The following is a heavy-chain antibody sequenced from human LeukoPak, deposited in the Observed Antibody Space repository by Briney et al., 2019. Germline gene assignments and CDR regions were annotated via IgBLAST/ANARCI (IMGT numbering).Heavy chain of an antibody. CDR3: ARDGGTRLKYSFGYGDY. V-gene: IGHV4-34*01. CDR1: GGSFSGYY. CDR2: INHSGST. J-gene: IGHJ4*02. Sequence: SETLSLTCAVYGGSFSGYYWSWIRQPPGKGVEWIGEINHSGSTNYNPSLKSRVTISVDTSKNQFSLKLSSVTAADTAVYYCARDGGTRLKYSFGYGDYWGQGTLVTVSS. D-gene: IGHD3-22*01.